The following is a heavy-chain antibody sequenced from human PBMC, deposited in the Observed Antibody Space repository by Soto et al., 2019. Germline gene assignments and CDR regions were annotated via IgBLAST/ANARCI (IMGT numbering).Heavy chain of an antibody. V-gene: IGHV1-8*01. CDR1: GYTFTSYD. CDR3: ATKIGSSWYLYC. CDR2: MNPNRGNT. J-gene: IGHJ4*02. Sequence: QVQLVQSGAEVKKPGASVKVSCKASGYTFTSYDINWVRQATGQGLEWMGWMNPNRGNTGYAQKFQGRVTMTRNTSISTSYMELSSVRSEDTAVYYGATKIGSSWYLYCWCQGTLVTGSS. D-gene: IGHD6-13*01.